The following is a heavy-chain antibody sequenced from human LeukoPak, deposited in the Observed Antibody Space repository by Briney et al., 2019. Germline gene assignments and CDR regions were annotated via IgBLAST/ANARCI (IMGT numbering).Heavy chain of an antibody. Sequence: PGGSLRLSCAASGFTFSDYYMSWIRQAPGKGLEWVSYINSSGSTKYYADSVEGRFTISRDNAKNSLYLQMNSLRAEDTAVYYCARESEKYSSSWYTDYWGQGTLVTVSS. CDR1: GFTFSDYY. V-gene: IGHV3-11*01. J-gene: IGHJ4*02. CDR3: ARESEKYSSSWYTDY. CDR2: INSSGSTK. D-gene: IGHD6-13*01.